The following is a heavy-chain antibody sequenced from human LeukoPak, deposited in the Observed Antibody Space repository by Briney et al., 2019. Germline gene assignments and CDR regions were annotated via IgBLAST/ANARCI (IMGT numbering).Heavy chain of an antibody. Sequence: GGSLRLSCAASGFTFSTYGMHWVRQAPGKGLEWVAVIWYDGTDKYYADSVKGRLTISRDNSKNTLYLQMTSLRAEDTAVYYCARAGEYGTSFYYYYYMDVWGKGTTVTVSS. CDR1: GFTFSTYG. J-gene: IGHJ6*03. CDR3: ARAGEYGTSFYYYYYMDV. CDR2: IWYDGTDK. V-gene: IGHV3-33*01. D-gene: IGHD1-14*01.